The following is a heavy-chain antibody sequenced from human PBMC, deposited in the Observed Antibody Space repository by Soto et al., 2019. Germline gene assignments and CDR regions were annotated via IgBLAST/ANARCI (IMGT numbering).Heavy chain of an antibody. J-gene: IGHJ5*02. Sequence: ASVKVSCKASGYTFTSSGISWVRQAPGQGLEWMGWISAHNGNKNYAQKLQGRVTMTTDTLATTAYMELRSLRSDDTAVYYCARSTGYMEVWFDPWGQGTLVTVSS. CDR2: ISAHNGNK. D-gene: IGHD6-13*01. CDR1: GYTFTSSG. V-gene: IGHV1-18*01. CDR3: ARSTGYMEVWFDP.